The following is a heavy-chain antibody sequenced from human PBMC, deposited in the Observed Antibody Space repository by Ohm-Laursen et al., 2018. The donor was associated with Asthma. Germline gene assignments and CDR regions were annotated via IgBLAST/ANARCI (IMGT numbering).Heavy chain of an antibody. CDR2: IVVGSGNT. CDR3: ASDPGVVVPAAYYYYGMDV. Sequence: SVKVSCKASGFTFTSSAVQWVRQARGQRLEWIGWIVVGSGNTNYAQKFQERVTITRDMSTSTAYMELSSLRSEDTAVYYCASDPGVVVPAAYYYYGMDVWGQGTTVTVSS. J-gene: IGHJ6*02. V-gene: IGHV1-58*01. CDR1: GFTFTSSA. D-gene: IGHD2-2*01.